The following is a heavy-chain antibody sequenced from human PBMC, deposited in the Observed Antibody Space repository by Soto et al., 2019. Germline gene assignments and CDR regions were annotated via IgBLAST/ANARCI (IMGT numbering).Heavy chain of an antibody. V-gene: IGHV1-2*02. D-gene: IGHD2-2*01. Sequence: ASVKVSCKASGYTFTGYYVHWVREAPGQGLEWMGWINPETGGTSYAQKFQGRVTLSRDTAINTAYLEVSRLRFDDAAVYFCARERYQVISDGMDVWGQGTTVTVSS. J-gene: IGHJ6*02. CDR3: ARERYQVISDGMDV. CDR2: INPETGGT. CDR1: GYTFTGYY.